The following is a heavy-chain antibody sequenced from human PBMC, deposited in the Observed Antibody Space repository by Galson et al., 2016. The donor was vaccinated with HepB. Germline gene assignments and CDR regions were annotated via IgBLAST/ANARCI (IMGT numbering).Heavy chain of an antibody. Sequence: SVKVSCKASGYSFTGYYMHWVRQAPGQGLEWVGWINPNSGATKYAQNFQGWVTMTRDTSITTAYLELSRLRSDDTAVYYCARSNSRFRELGPDYWGQGTLSPSPQ. CDR2: INPNSGAT. D-gene: IGHD3-10*01. CDR1: GYSFTGYY. V-gene: IGHV1-2*04. J-gene: IGHJ4*02. CDR3: ARSNSRFRELGPDY.